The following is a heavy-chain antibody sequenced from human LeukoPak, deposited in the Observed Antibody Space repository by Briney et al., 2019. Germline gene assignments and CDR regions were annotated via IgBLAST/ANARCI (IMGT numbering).Heavy chain of an antibody. CDR2: ISGSGDNT. V-gene: IGHV3-23*01. CDR3: AKTCGGDCYRYFQH. Sequence: GSLRLSCAASGFTFSSYAMSWVRLAPGKGLEWVSAISGSGDNTYYADSVKGRFTISRDNSKNTLYLQMNSLRAEDTAVYYCAKTCGGDCYRYFQHWGQGTLVTVSS. D-gene: IGHD2-21*01. J-gene: IGHJ1*01. CDR1: GFTFSSYA.